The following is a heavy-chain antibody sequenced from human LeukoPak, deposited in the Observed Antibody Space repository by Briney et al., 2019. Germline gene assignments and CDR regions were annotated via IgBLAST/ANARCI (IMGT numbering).Heavy chain of an antibody. CDR1: GFTFSSYW. CDR2: VKQDGSEK. D-gene: IGHD2-2*01. V-gene: IGHV3-7*01. Sequence: GGSLRLSCAASGFTFSSYWMSWVRQAPGKGLEWVPNVKQDGSEKYYVDSVKGRFTISRDNAKNSLYLQMNSLRAEDTAVYYCARDHSSSTSCHNDYWGQGTLVTVSS. CDR3: ARDHSSSTSCHNDY. J-gene: IGHJ4*02.